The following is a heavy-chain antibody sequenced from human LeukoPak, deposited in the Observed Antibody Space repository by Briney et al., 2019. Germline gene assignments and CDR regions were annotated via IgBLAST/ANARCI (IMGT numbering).Heavy chain of an antibody. D-gene: IGHD6-6*01. CDR2: ISSSSYI. J-gene: IGHJ4*02. V-gene: IGHV3-21*01. CDR3: ARDKQLVQGGGVY. CDR1: GFTFSSYS. Sequence: GGSLRLSCAASGFTFSSYSMNWVRQAPGKGLEWVLSISSSSYIYYADSVKGRFTISRDNAKNSLYLQMDSLRAEDTAVYYCARDKQLVQGGGVYWGQGTLVTVSS.